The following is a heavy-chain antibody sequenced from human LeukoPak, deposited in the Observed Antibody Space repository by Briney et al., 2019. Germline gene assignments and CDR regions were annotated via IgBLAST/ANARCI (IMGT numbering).Heavy chain of an antibody. J-gene: IGHJ4*02. V-gene: IGHV3-9*01. Sequence: GGSLRLSCAASGFTFDDYAMHWVRQGPGKGLEWVSGISWNSGSIGYADSVKGRFTISRDNAKNSLYLQMNNLRAEDTAIYYCATDYYVSGSYYRLFYWGQGTLVTVSS. CDR2: ISWNSGSI. CDR3: ATDYYVSGSYYRLFY. D-gene: IGHD3-10*01. CDR1: GFTFDDYA.